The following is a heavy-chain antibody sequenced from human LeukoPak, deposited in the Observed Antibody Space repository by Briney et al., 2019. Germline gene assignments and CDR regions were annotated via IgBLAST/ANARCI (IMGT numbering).Heavy chain of an antibody. CDR2: SYSGGST. CDR1: GFTVSSNY. V-gene: IGHV3-53*01. CDR3: AKDQTRYSSSVRFDY. J-gene: IGHJ4*02. D-gene: IGHD6-13*01. Sequence: PGGSLRLSCAASGFTVSSNYMSWVRQAPGKGLEWVSVSYSGGSTYYADSVKGRFTISRDNSKNTLYLQMNSLRAEDTAVYYCAKDQTRYSSSVRFDYWGQGTLVTVSS.